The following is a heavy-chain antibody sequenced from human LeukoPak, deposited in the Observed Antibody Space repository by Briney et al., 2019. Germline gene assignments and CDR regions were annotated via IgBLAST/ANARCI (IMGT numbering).Heavy chain of an antibody. CDR3: ARGPRYFDWLYRRTTLDY. CDR1: GGSFSGYY. D-gene: IGHD3-9*01. CDR2: INHSGST. V-gene: IGHV4-34*01. Sequence: SETLSLTCAVYGGSFSGYYWSWIRKPPGKGMEWIGEINHSGSTNYNPSLKSRVTISVDTSKNQFSLKLSSVTAADTAVYYCARGPRYFDWLYRRTTLDYWGQGTLVTVSS. J-gene: IGHJ4*02.